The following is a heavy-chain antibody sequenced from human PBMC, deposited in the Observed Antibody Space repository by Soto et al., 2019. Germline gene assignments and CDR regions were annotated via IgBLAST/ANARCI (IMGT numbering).Heavy chain of an antibody. V-gene: IGHV1-8*02. CDR1: GYTFTTYD. D-gene: IGHD6-25*01. Sequence: ASVKVSCKASGYTFTTYDVSWVRQASGQGLGWMGWMNPSNGNTGYAQKFQGRVTMTRNTSISTVYMELSGLRPDDTAVYYCARRKERSGPHYFDYWGQGTRVTVSS. J-gene: IGHJ4*02. CDR2: MNPSNGNT. CDR3: ARRKERSGPHYFDY.